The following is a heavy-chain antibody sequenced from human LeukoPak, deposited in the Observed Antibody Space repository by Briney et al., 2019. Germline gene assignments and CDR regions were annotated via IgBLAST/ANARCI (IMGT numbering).Heavy chain of an antibody. Sequence: GGSLRLSCAASGFTFSSYAMSWVRQAPGKGLEWVSAISGSGGSTYYADSVKGRFTISRDNSKNTLYLQMNSLRAEDTAVYYCAKDLLGVLWFGELPLLGGQGTLVTVSS. D-gene: IGHD3-10*01. J-gene: IGHJ4*02. CDR1: GFTFSSYA. V-gene: IGHV3-23*01. CDR2: ISGSGGST. CDR3: AKDLLGVLWFGELPLL.